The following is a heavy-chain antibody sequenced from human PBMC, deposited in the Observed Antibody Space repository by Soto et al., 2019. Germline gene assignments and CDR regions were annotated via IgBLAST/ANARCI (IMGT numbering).Heavy chain of an antibody. V-gene: IGHV4-4*02. CDR1: GGSISSINW. D-gene: IGHD2-8*01. J-gene: IGHJ5*02. CDR2: IYHSGTT. CDR3: ARSQGVSATHHFDA. Sequence: QVQLQESGPGLVKPSGTLSLTCGVSGGSISSINWWSWVRQSLRKGLEWIGEIYHSGTTNYNTSLESRVTLSVDQSKSQIYCKLTSMTAADTAVYFCARSQGVSATHHFDAWRQGTLVTVSS.